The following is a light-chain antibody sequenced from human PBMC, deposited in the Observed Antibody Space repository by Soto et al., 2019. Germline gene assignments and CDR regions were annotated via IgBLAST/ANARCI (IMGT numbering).Light chain of an antibody. CDR3: QQYNNWPFT. CDR1: QSVSSN. Sequence: EIVMTQSPATLSVSPGERATLSCRASQSVSSNLAWYQQKPGQAPRLLIYGASTRATGIPARFSGSGSGTDFTLTISSLQSAEFAVYYCQQYNNWPFTFGPGTKVDIK. CDR2: GAS. J-gene: IGKJ3*01. V-gene: IGKV3-15*01.